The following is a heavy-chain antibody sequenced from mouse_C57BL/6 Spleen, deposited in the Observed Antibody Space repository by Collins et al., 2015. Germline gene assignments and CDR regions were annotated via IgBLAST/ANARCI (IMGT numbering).Heavy chain of an antibody. CDR2: ISYSGST. CDR1: GYSITSDYA. V-gene: IGHV3-2*02. Sequence: DVQLQESGPGLVKPSQSLSLTCTVTGYSITSDYAWNWIRQFPGNKLEWMGYISYSGSTSYNPSLKSRISITRDTSKNQFFLQLNSVTTEDTATYYCARWGYYGRFAYWGQGTLVTVSA. J-gene: IGHJ3*01. D-gene: IGHD1-1*01. CDR3: ARWGYYGRFAY.